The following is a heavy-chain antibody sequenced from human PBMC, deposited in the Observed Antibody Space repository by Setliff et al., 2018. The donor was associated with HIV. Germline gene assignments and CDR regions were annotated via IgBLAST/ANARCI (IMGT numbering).Heavy chain of an antibody. Sequence: SETLSLTCVVYGGSFSDYYWTWIRQPPEKGLEWIGKINYSGSTDYNSSLRSRVTISVDTSKNQISLKLTSVTAADTAVYYCARRTFGSGRIDPWGQGTLVTVSS. CDR1: GGSFSDYY. CDR2: INYSGST. D-gene: IGHD3-16*01. CDR3: ARRTFGSGRIDP. V-gene: IGHV4-34*01. J-gene: IGHJ5*02.